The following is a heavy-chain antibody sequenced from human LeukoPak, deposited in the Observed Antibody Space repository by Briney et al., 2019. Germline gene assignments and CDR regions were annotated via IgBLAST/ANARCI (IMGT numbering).Heavy chain of an antibody. J-gene: IGHJ4*02. CDR2: IYHSGST. V-gene: IGHV4-30-2*02. D-gene: IGHD5-18*01. CDR1: GGSISSGGYY. CDR3: AVYTALDDTFDY. Sequence: SSQTLSLTCTVSGGSISSGGYYWSWIRQPPGKGLEWIGYIYHSGSTYYNPSLKSRVTISVDRSKNQFSLKLSSVTAADTAVYYCAVYTALDDTFDYWGPGTLVTVSS.